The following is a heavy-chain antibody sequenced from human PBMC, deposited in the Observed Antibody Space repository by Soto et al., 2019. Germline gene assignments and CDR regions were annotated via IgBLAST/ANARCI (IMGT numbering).Heavy chain of an antibody. CDR2: INPSGGST. V-gene: IGHV1-46*01. CDR1: GYTFTSYY. J-gene: IGHJ6*02. Sequence: ASVKVSCKASGYTFTSYYMHWVREAPGQGLEWMGIINPSGGSTSYAQKFQGRVTMTRDTSTSTVYMELSSLRSEDTAVYYCARDFSEQQLVPYSYGMDVWGQGTTVTVSS. D-gene: IGHD6-13*01. CDR3: ARDFSEQQLVPYSYGMDV.